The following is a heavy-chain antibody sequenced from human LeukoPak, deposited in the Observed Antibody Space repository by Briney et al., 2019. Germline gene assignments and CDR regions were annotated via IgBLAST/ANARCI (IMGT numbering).Heavy chain of an antibody. D-gene: IGHD5-24*01. Sequence: PSETLSLTCAVYGGSFSGYYWSWIRQPPGKGLEWTGEINHSGSTNYNPSLKSRVTISVDTSKNQFSLKLSSVTAADTAVYYCARQRWLQLTDYWGQGTLVTVSS. CDR1: GGSFSGYY. CDR3: ARQRWLQLTDY. CDR2: INHSGST. J-gene: IGHJ4*02. V-gene: IGHV4-34*01.